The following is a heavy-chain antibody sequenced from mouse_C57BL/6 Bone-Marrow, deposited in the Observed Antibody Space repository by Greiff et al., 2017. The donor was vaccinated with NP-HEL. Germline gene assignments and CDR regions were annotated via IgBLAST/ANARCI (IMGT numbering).Heavy chain of an antibody. V-gene: IGHV1-69*01. Sequence: VQLQQSGAELVMPGASVKLSCKASGYTFTSYWMHWVKQRPGQGLEWIGEIDPSDSYTNYNQKFKGKSTLTVDKSSSTAYMQLSSLTSEDSAVYYCARDPYYYYGSSYYFDYWGQGTTLTVSS. CDR2: IDPSDSYT. D-gene: IGHD1-1*01. CDR3: ARDPYYYYGSSYYFDY. CDR1: GYTFTSYW. J-gene: IGHJ2*01.